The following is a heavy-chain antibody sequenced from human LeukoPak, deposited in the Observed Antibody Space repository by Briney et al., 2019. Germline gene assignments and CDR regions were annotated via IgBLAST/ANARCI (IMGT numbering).Heavy chain of an antibody. J-gene: IGHJ5*02. CDR2: IYYSGST. Sequence: SETLSFTCTVSGGSISSSSYYWGWIRQPPGKGLEWIGSIYYSGSTYYNPSLKSRVTISVDTSKNQFSLKLSSVTAADTAVYYCARANRLEQWLVWGGNWFDPWGQGTLVTVSS. D-gene: IGHD6-19*01. CDR1: GGSISSSSYY. V-gene: IGHV4-39*07. CDR3: ARANRLEQWLVWGGNWFDP.